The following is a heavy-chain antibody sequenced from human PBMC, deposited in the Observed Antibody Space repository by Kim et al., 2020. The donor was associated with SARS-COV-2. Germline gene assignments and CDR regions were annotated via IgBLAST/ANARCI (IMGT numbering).Heavy chain of an antibody. V-gene: IGHV5-10-1*01. CDR3: ARQLWGSNYW. Sequence: GESLKISCKVSGYNFNSYWLTWVRQTPGKGLEWMGSINPGDSSTTYSPSFQGHVTISVDKSITTTYLQWNSLKAADTAIYYCARQLWGSNYWWGQGTLVT. J-gene: IGHJ4*02. CDR1: GYNFNSYW. D-gene: IGHD3-16*01. CDR2: INPGDSST.